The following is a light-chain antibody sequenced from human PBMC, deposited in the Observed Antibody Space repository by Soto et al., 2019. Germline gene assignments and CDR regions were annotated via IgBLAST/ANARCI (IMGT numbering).Light chain of an antibody. CDR1: QSVSSSY. CDR2: GAS. V-gene: IGKV3-20*01. CDR3: QQYGSSPVT. J-gene: IGKJ1*01. Sequence: EIVLTQSPGTLSLSPGERATLSCRASQSVSSSYLAWYQRKPGQAPRLLIYGASSRATGIPDRFSGSGSGTDFTLSISRLEPEDFAVYYCQQYGSSPVTFGQATKVEIK.